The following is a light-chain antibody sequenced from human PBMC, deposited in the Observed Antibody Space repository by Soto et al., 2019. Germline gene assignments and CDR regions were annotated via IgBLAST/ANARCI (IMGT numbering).Light chain of an antibody. CDR1: QSISSW. J-gene: IGKJ1*01. V-gene: IGKV1-5*03. CDR2: KAS. CDR3: QPYNSYWT. Sequence: DIQMTQSPATLSASVGDRVTITCRASQSISSWLAWYQQKPGRAPKLLIYKASSLESGVPSRFSGSGSGTEFTLTISSLQPDDFATYYCQPYNSYWTFGQGTKVDIK.